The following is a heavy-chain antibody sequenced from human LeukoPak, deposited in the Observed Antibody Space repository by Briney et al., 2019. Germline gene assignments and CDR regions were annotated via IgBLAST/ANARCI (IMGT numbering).Heavy chain of an antibody. Sequence: SVKVSCKASGGTFSSYAISWVRQAPGQGLEWMGGIIPIFGTANYAQKFQGRVTITADESTSIAYMELSSLRSEDTAVYYCARDSGGTYYYDSSGLPGAFDIWGQGTMVTVSS. CDR3: ARDSGGTYYYDSSGLPGAFDI. J-gene: IGHJ3*02. CDR2: IIPIFGTA. D-gene: IGHD3-22*01. V-gene: IGHV1-69*13. CDR1: GGTFSSYA.